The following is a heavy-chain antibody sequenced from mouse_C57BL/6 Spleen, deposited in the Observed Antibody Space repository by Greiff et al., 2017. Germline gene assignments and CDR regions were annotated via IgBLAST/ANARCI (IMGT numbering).Heavy chain of an antibody. CDR1: GYTFTSYW. CDR2: IDPSDSDT. Sequence: QVQLQQPGAELVMPGASVKMSCKASGYTFTSYWMHWVKQRPGQGLEWIGEIDPSDSDTNYNQKFKGKSTLTVDKSSSTAYMQLSSLTSEDSAVYYCARCDPRYFCVWGTGTTVTVST. J-gene: IGHJ1*03. V-gene: IGHV1-69*01. CDR3: ARCDPRYFCV.